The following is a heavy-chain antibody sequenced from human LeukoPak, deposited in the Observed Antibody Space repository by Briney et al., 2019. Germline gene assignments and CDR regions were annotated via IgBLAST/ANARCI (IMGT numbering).Heavy chain of an antibody. Sequence: SETLSLTCTVSGVSISTNYWSWIRQPPGKGLEWIGYIFYSRTTNYNPSLKSRVTISVDTSKNQFSLKVSSVTAADTAVYYCARLIVRDTGDSWFDPWGQGTLVTVSS. CDR2: IFYSRTT. V-gene: IGHV4-59*08. D-gene: IGHD1-26*01. CDR3: ARLIVRDTGDSWFDP. J-gene: IGHJ5*02. CDR1: GVSISTNY.